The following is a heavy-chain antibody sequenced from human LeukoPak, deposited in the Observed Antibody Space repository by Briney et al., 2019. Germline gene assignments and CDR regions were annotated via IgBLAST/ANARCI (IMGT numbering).Heavy chain of an antibody. J-gene: IGHJ3*02. Sequence: SETLSLTCTVSGGSISSGGYYWSWLRQHPGKGLEWIGYIYYSGSTYYNPSLKSRVTISVDTSKNQFSLKLSSVTAADTAVYYCARDQRIINPVSNAFDIWGQGTMVTVSS. CDR2: IYYSGST. D-gene: IGHD1-14*01. CDR3: ARDQRIINPVSNAFDI. CDR1: GGSISSGGYY. V-gene: IGHV4-31*03.